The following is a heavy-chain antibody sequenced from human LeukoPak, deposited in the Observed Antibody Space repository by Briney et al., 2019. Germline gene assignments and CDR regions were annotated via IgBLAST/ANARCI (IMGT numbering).Heavy chain of an antibody. V-gene: IGHV4-31*03. D-gene: IGHD2-2*01. CDR1: GGYISSGGYY. Sequence: APILSLTCTVSGGYISSGGYYWRWIRQHPGKGLECSVYIYYSGSTYCNPSLKRRVTISVDTSKNQFTLKLRSVTAADTAVYYCPRVPLETAAIDLAFDFWGQGTLVTVSS. CDR2: IYYSGST. J-gene: IGHJ4*02. CDR3: PRVPLETAAIDLAFDF.